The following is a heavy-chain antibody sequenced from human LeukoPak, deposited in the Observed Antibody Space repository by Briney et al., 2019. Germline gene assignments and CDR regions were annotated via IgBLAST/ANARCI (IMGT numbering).Heavy chain of an antibody. V-gene: IGHV4-34*01. CDR2: INHSGST. D-gene: IGHD5-12*01. CDR3: ARGFSGYDFGLYYYYYYYMDV. CDR1: GGSSSGYY. Sequence: SETLSLTCAVYGGSSSGYYWSWIRQPPGKGLEWIGEINHSGSTNYNPSLKSRVTISVDTSKNQFSLKLSSVTAADTAVYYCARGFSGYDFGLYYYYYYYMDVWGKGTTVTVSS. J-gene: IGHJ6*03.